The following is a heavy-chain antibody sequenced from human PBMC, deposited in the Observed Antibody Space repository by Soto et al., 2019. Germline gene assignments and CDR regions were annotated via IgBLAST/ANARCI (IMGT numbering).Heavy chain of an antibody. CDR1: GFTFSSYA. CDR2: ISGSGGST. V-gene: IGHV3-23*01. J-gene: IGHJ4*02. CDR3: AKEPYYDILTGYYLGY. D-gene: IGHD3-9*01. Sequence: GGSLRLSCAASGFTFSSYAMSWVRQAPGKGLEWVSAISGSGGSTYYADSVKGRFTISRDNFKNTLYLQMNSLRAGDTAVYYCAKEPYYDILTGYYLGYWGQGTLVTVSS.